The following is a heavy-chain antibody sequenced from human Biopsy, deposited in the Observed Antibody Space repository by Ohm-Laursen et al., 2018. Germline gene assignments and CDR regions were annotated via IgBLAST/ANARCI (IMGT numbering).Heavy chain of an antibody. Sequence: QTLSLTCAVFGKTFRDYQWSWIRQPPGKGLEWIGQINQAGTTNYNPSLKSRVSISADASKYEFSLRLTSVTAADTAVYLCGNEVHGRDYWGLGAQVTVSS. J-gene: IGHJ4*02. CDR2: INQAGTT. CDR3: GNEVHGRDY. V-gene: IGHV4-34*08. D-gene: IGHD2-15*01. CDR1: GKTFRDYQ.